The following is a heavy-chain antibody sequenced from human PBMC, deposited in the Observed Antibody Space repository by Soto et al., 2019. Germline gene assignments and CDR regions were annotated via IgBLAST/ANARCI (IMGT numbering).Heavy chain of an antibody. CDR3: AKSSRYCSGGGCFYYFDY. V-gene: IGHV3-23*01. CDR2: IGGNGVTT. J-gene: IGHJ4*02. Sequence: GGSLRLSCAASGFSIGSSAWSWVRQAPGKGLDWVSTIGGNGVTTFYADSVKGRFTISRDISRNTVFLQMSSLRAEDTALYYCAKSSRYCSGGGCFYYFDYWGQGTLVTISS. CDR1: GFSIGSSA. D-gene: IGHD2-15*01.